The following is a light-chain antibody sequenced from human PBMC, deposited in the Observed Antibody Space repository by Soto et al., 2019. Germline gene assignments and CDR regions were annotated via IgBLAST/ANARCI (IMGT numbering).Light chain of an antibody. CDR3: QQSNHWPIP. CDR1: QSAGNF. Sequence: GMAHSPPRLSFSPEKTASLSCRASQSAGNFLAWYQQKPGQAPRLLIYYISTRDTGIPARFSGSGSGTEFTLTINSLQSEDSAVYYCQQSNHWPIPSGQGTRLEIK. J-gene: IGKJ5*01. V-gene: IGKV3D-15*01. CDR2: YIS.